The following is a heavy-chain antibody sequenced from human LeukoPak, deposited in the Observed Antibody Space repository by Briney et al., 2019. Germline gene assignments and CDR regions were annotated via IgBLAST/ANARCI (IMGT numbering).Heavy chain of an antibody. V-gene: IGHV4-31*03. CDR2: IYYSGST. Sequence: SQTLSLTCTVSGGSISSGGYYWIWIRQHPGKGLEWIGYIYYSGSTYYNPSLKSRVTISVDTSKNQFSLKLSSVTAADTAVYYCARGTNGGPGAFDIWGQGTMVTVPS. D-gene: IGHD4-23*01. CDR1: GGSISSGGYY. J-gene: IGHJ3*02. CDR3: ARGTNGGPGAFDI.